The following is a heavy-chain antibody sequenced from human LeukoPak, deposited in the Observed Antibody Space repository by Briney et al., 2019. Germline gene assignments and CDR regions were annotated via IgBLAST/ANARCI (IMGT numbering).Heavy chain of an antibody. CDR3: ARSGYTISAYHSDF. V-gene: IGHV4-4*07. D-gene: IGHD5-18*01. J-gene: IGHJ4*02. CDR2: IYTTGRT. Sequence: KPSETLSLTCDVSGVSIQSYWWSWVRKPAGKGLEWIGRIYTTGRTNYSPSFQSRVTMSIDVSSNQFSLTLRSVTAADTAVYYCARSGYTISAYHSDFWGQGAPVTVSS. CDR1: GVSIQSYW.